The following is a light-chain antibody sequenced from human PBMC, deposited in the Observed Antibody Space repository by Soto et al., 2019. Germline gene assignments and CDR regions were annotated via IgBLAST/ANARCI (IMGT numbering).Light chain of an antibody. J-gene: IGKJ2*01. CDR2: DAS. CDR3: QQRRNWPPYT. V-gene: IGKV3-11*01. Sequence: EIVLTQSPATLSLSPGERATLSCRASQSVSSYLAWYQQKPGQAPRLLIYDASNRATGIPARFRGSGSGTDFTLTIRSLEPEDFAVYYCQQRRNWPPYTFGQGTKLEIK. CDR1: QSVSSY.